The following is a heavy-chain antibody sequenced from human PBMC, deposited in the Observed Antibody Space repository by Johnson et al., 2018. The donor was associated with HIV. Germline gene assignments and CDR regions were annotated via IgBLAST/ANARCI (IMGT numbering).Heavy chain of an antibody. Sequence: VQLVESGGGVVQPGRSLRLSCAASGFTFSSYAMSWVRQAPGKGLEWVSAISGSGGSTYYADSVKGRFTISRDNSKNTLYLQRNSLRVEDTAVYYCGKDPGYCSGGSCYTLIGWGVWGQGTMVTVSS. CDR3: GKDPGYCSGGSCYTLIGWGV. CDR1: GFTFSSYA. D-gene: IGHD2-15*01. CDR2: ISGSGGST. V-gene: IGHV3-23*04. J-gene: IGHJ3*01.